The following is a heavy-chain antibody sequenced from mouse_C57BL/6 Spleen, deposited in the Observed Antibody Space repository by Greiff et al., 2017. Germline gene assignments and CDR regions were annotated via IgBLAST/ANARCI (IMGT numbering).Heavy chain of an antibody. D-gene: IGHD2-4*01. J-gene: IGHJ4*01. CDR3: LYYDYDGDYAMDY. Sequence: EVQLQQSGPELVKPGASVKMSCKASGYTFTDYNMHWVKQSHGKSLEWIGYINPNNGGTSYNQKFKGKATLTVNKSSSTAYMELRSLTSEDSAVYYCLYYDYDGDYAMDYWGQGTSVTVSS. V-gene: IGHV1-22*01. CDR1: GYTFTDYN. CDR2: INPNNGGT.